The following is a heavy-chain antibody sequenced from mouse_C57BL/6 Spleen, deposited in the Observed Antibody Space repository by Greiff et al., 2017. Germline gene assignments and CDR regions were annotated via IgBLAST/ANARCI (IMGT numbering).Heavy chain of an antibody. CDR3: ARGAEAY. V-gene: IGHV1-4*01. Sequence: VKLMESGAELARPGASVKMSCKASGYTFTSYTMHWVKQRPGQGLEWIGYINPSSGYTKYNQKFKDKATLTADKSSSTAYMQLSSLTAEDSAVYYCARGAEAYWGQGTLVTVAA. CDR2: INPSSGYT. J-gene: IGHJ3*01. CDR1: GYTFTSYT.